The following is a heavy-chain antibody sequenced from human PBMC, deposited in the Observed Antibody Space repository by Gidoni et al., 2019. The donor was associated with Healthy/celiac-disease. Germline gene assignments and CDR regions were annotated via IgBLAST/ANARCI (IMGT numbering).Heavy chain of an antibody. CDR2: IYYSGST. D-gene: IGHD6-13*01. Sequence: IRQPPGKGLEWIGYIYYSGSTNYNPSLKSRVTISVDTSKNHFSLKLSSVTAADTAVYYCARQGIEDIWGQGTMVTVSS. J-gene: IGHJ3*02. CDR3: ARQGIEDI. V-gene: IGHV4-59*08.